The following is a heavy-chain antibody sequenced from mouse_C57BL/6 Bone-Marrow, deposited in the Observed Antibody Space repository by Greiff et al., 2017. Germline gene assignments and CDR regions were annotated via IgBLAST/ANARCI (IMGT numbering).Heavy chain of an antibody. CDR3: TGGYDYDGYYFDY. J-gene: IGHJ2*01. V-gene: IGHV6-3*01. Sequence: EVKLEESGGGLVQPGGSMKLSCVASGFTFSNYWMNWVRQSPEKGLEWVAQIRLKSDNYATHYAESVKGRFTISRDDSKSSVYLQMNNLRAEDTGIYYCTGGYDYDGYYFDYWGQGTTLTVSS. CDR1: GFTFSNYW. D-gene: IGHD2-4*01. CDR2: IRLKSDNYAT.